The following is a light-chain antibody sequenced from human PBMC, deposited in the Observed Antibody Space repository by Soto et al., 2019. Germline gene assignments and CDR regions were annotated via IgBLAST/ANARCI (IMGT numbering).Light chain of an antibody. Sequence: EIVLTQSPGTLSLSPGERATLSCRASQSINSNYLAWYQQKPGQAPRLLIYDASSRATAIPDRFSGSGSGTDFTLTISRLEPEDFAVYYCQQYGSSPGTFGQGTKVEIK. J-gene: IGKJ1*01. CDR3: QQYGSSPGT. V-gene: IGKV3-20*01. CDR1: QSINSNY. CDR2: DAS.